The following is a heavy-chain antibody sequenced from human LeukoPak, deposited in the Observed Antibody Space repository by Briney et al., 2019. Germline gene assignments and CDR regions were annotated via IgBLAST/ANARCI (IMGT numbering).Heavy chain of an antibody. D-gene: IGHD2-15*01. CDR2: MYYSGSS. V-gene: IGHV4-59*11. J-gene: IGHJ4*02. Sequence: SETLSLTCTVSGGSISSHYWSWIRQPPGKGLEWIGYMYYSGSSNYNPSLKSRVTISVDTSKSQFSLKLSSVTAADTALHFCARLVEAAVVYFDYWGQGTLVTVSS. CDR1: GGSISSHY. CDR3: ARLVEAAVVYFDY.